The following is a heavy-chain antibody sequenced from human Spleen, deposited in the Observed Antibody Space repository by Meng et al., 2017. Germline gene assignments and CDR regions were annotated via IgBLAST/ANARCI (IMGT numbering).Heavy chain of an antibody. CDR1: GYTFTGYY. CDR2: INPNSGGT. V-gene: IGHV1-2*06. J-gene: IGHJ5*02. Sequence: QVELGQSGAEVKKPGASVKVSFKASGYTFTGYYMHWVRQAPGQGLEWMGRINPNSGGTNYAQKFQGRVTMTRDTSISTAYMELSRLRSDDTAVYYCARAVGATIIYWFDPWGQGTLVTVSS. CDR3: ARAVGATIIYWFDP. D-gene: IGHD1-26*01.